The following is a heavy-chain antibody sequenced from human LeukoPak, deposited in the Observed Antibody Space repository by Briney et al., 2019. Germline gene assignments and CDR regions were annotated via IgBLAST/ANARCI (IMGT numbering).Heavy chain of an antibody. CDR1: GFTFSSYE. D-gene: IGHD1-20*01. Sequence: GGSLRLSCAASGFTFSSYEMNWVRQAPGKGLEWVSYISSSGSTIYYADSVKGRFTISRDNSKNTLYLQMNSLRAEDTAVYYCARDGPSRYNWNDNNYWGQGTLVTVSS. J-gene: IGHJ4*02. CDR3: ARDGPSRYNWNDNNY. CDR2: ISSSGSTI. V-gene: IGHV3-48*03.